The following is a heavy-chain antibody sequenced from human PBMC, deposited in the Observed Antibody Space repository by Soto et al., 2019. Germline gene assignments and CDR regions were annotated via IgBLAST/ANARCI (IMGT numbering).Heavy chain of an antibody. J-gene: IGHJ6*03. CDR3: ARYPEGYCSGGSCLRGFRYYYYMDV. CDR1: GGSISSSSYY. V-gene: IGHV4-39*01. CDR2: IYYSGST. Sequence: SSETLSLTCTVSGGSISSSSYYWGWIRQPPGKGLEWIGSIYYSGSTYYNPSLKSRVTISVDTSKNQFSLKLSSVTAADTAVYYCARYPEGYCSGGSCLRGFRYYYYMDVWGKGTTVTVSS. D-gene: IGHD2-15*01.